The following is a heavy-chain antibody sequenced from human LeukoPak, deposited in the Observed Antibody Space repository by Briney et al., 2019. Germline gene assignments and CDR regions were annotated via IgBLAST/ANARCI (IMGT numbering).Heavy chain of an antibody. CDR1: GGTFSSYA. V-gene: IGHV1-69*13. D-gene: IGHD3-10*01. CDR2: IIPIFGTA. J-gene: IGHJ6*03. Sequence: SVKVSCKASGGTFSSYAISWVRQAPGQGLEWMGGIIPIFGTANYAQKFQGRVTITADESTSTAYMELSSLRSEDTAVYYCARGRRNYYGSEYYYYYYMDVWGKGTTVTISS. CDR3: ARGRRNYYGSEYYYYYYMDV.